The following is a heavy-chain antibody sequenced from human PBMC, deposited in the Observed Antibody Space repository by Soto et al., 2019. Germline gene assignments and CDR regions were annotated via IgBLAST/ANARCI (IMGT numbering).Heavy chain of an antibody. J-gene: IGHJ6*02. Sequence: SETLSLTCAVYGGSFSCYYWSWIRQPPGKGLEWIGEINHSGSTNYNPSLKSRVTISADKSISTAYLQWSSLKASDTAMYYCARPDYSNRIGYYCGMDVWGQVTTVTVSS. CDR2: INHSGST. CDR1: GGSFSCYY. V-gene: IGHV4-34*01. D-gene: IGHD4-4*01. CDR3: ARPDYSNRIGYYCGMDV.